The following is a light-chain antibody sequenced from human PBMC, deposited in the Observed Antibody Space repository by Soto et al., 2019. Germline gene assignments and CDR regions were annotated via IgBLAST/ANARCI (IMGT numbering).Light chain of an antibody. J-gene: IGLJ1*01. CDR1: SSDVGGYNY. V-gene: IGLV2-8*01. CDR3: TSYAGGNNV. Sequence: QSALTQPPSASGSPGQSVTISCTGTSSDVGGYNYVSWYQQYPDKVPKLMIYEVNKRPSGVPDRFSGSKSGNTASLTISGLQAHDEADYYCTSYAGGNNVFGTGTKLTVL. CDR2: EVN.